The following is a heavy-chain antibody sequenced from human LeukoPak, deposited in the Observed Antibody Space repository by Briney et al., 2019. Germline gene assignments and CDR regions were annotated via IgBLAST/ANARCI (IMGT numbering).Heavy chain of an antibody. CDR1: GFTFSSYW. CDR2: INSDGSST. J-gene: IGHJ3*02. V-gene: IGHV3-74*01. D-gene: IGHD1-26*01. Sequence: GGSLRLSCAASGFTFSSYWMHWLRQAPGKVLVWVSRINSDGSSTSYADSVKGRFTISRDNAKNTLYLQMNSLRAEDTAVYYCARARGSYYGDAFDIWGQGTMVTVSS. CDR3: ARARGSYYGDAFDI.